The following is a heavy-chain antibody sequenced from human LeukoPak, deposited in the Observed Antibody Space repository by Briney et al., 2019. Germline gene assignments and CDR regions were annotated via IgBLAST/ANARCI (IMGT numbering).Heavy chain of an antibody. Sequence: GASVKVSCKASGGTFGSYAISWVRQAPGQGLEWMGRIIPIFGTANYAQKFQGRVTITTDESTSTAYMELSSLRSEDTAVYYCARAQPKGYSSSWYDYWGQGTLVTVSS. CDR3: ARAQPKGYSSSWYDY. CDR2: IIPIFGTA. CDR1: GGTFGSYA. V-gene: IGHV1-69*05. J-gene: IGHJ4*02. D-gene: IGHD6-13*01.